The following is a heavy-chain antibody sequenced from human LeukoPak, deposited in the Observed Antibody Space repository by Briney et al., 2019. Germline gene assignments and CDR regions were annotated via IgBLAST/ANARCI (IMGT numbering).Heavy chain of an antibody. CDR1: GFTFSSYA. Sequence: GGSLRLSCAASGFTFSSYAMHWVRQAPGKGLEWVAVISYDGSNKYYADSVKGRFTISRDNSKNTLYLQMNSLRAEDTAVYYCARDASGYDLGTDCFDYWGQGTLVTVSS. D-gene: IGHD5-12*01. CDR3: ARDASGYDLGTDCFDY. V-gene: IGHV3-30-3*01. J-gene: IGHJ4*02. CDR2: ISYDGSNK.